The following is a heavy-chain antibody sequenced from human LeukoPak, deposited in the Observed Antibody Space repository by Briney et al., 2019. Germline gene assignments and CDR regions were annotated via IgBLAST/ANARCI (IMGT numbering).Heavy chain of an antibody. D-gene: IGHD6-19*01. J-gene: IGHJ4*02. V-gene: IGHV3-30*03. CDR1: GFTFSSYG. CDR3: ARDRYSSGWVFDY. Sequence: GGSLRLSCAASGFTFSSYGLHWVRQAPGKGLEWVAVISYDGSIKYYADSVKGRFTISRDSSKNTLYLQMNSLRAEDTAVYYCARDRYSSGWVFDYWGQGTLVTVSS. CDR2: ISYDGSIK.